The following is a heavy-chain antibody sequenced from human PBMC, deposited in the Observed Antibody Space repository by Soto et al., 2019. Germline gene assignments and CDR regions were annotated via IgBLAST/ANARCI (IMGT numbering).Heavy chain of an antibody. CDR3: AKVKGGSGARGDPLDL. J-gene: IGHJ5*02. CDR2: INSDGITT. D-gene: IGHD2-15*01. V-gene: IGHV3-74*03. Sequence: EVQLVESGGGPVQAGGSLRLSCAASGLTLSNYWMQWVRQGPGTGLVWVAHINSDGITTKYAESVKGRFTISRDDAKNMLYLQMNSLRHDDTAVYYCAKVKGGSGARGDPLDLWGQGILVTVSA. CDR1: GLTLSNYW.